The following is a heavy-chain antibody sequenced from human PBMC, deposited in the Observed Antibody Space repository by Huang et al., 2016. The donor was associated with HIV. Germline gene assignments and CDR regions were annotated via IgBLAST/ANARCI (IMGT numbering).Heavy chain of an antibody. D-gene: IGHD3-9*01. V-gene: IGHV4-34*01. CDR3: ARVEINTLTGYFSSFDN. Sequence: QVHLQQWGAGLLKPSEALSLTCAVYGGACRNYFWSWIRQPPGKGREGVGEINHSGRTSYIPSLKRRVTISVDTSKNHFSLKLSSVTAADTTVYYCARVEINTLTGYFSSFDNWGQGTLVTVSS. J-gene: IGHJ4*02. CDR1: GGACRNYF. CDR2: INHSGRT.